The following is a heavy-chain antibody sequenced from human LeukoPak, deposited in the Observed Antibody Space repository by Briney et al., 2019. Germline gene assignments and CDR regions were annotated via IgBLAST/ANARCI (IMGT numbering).Heavy chain of an antibody. CDR1: SDSISSYY. J-gene: IGHJ4*02. Sequence: SETLSLTCTVSSDSISSYYWSWLRQPPGKGLEWIGYTYYGGSTDYSPSLKSRLTISVDTSKNQFSLKLSSVTAADTAVYYCAIGTYTDPFFDYWGQGTLVTVSS. D-gene: IGHD2-2*02. V-gene: IGHV4-59*01. CDR3: AIGTYTDPFFDY. CDR2: TYYGGST.